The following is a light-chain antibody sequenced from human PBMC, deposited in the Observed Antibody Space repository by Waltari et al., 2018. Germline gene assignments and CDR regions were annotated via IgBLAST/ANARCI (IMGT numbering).Light chain of an antibody. J-gene: IGLJ1*01. CDR2: DVN. V-gene: IGLV2-14*03. CDR3: SSYTSSNTIYV. CDR1: SSDVGAYNY. Sequence: QSVLTQPASVSGSPGQSITISCSGTSSDVGAYNYVSWYQPPPGKAPQPMIYDVNNRPSGVSNRFSGSKSGNTASLTISGLQAEDEADYYCSSYTSSNTIYVFGTGTKVTVL.